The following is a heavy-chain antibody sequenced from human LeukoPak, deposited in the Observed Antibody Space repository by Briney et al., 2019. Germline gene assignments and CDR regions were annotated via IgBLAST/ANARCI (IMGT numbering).Heavy chain of an antibody. CDR2: ISTSGTYT. CDR1: EFSFSGYS. D-gene: IGHD6-6*01. J-gene: IGHJ4*02. Sequence: GGSLRLSCAASEFSFSGYSMNWVRQAPGKGLEWVSSISTSGTYTYYADSVKGRFSISRGNAKNSLYLEMNSLRAEDTAVYYCSRAEYSSSTRKHSFDYWGQGTLVTVSS. CDR3: SRAEYSSSTRKHSFDY. V-gene: IGHV3-21*01.